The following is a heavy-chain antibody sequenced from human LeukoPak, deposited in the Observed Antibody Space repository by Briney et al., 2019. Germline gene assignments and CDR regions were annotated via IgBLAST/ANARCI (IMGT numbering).Heavy chain of an antibody. CDR3: AVFERRHYYGSGTSRGYYYMDV. Sequence: SETLSLTCAVYGGSFSGYYWSWIRQPPGKGLEWIGEINHSGSTNYNPSLKSRVTISVDTSKNQFSLKLSSVTAADTAVYYCAVFERRHYYGSGTSRGYYYMDVWGKGTTVTVSS. D-gene: IGHD3-10*01. CDR2: INHSGST. V-gene: IGHV4-34*01. J-gene: IGHJ6*03. CDR1: GGSFSGYY.